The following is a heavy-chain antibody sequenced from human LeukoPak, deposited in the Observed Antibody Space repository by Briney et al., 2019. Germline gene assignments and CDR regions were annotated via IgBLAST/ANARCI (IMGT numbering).Heavy chain of an antibody. CDR3: ARDGKYYYDSSGYFSNSADD. D-gene: IGHD3-22*01. J-gene: IGHJ4*02. CDR2: IYYRGST. V-gene: IGHV4-39*07. Sequence: SETLSLTCTVSGGSISRSSYYWGWIRQPPGTGLEWIGSIYYRGSTYYNPSLKSRVTISVDTSKNQFSLKLSSVTAADTAVYYCARDGKYYYDSSGYFSNSADDWGQGTLVTVSS. CDR1: GGSISRSSYY.